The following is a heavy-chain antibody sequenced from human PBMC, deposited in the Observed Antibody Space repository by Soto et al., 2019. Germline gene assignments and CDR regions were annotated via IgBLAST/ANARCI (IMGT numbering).Heavy chain of an antibody. J-gene: IGHJ6*02. CDR2: IYYSGST. Sequence: QVQLQESGPGLVKPSQTLSLTCTVSGGSISSGDYYWTWIRQPPGKGLEWIGYIYYSGSTYYNPSLKSRVTISVDTSKNQFSLQLSSVTAADTAVYYCARDLQYCSVVSCHYGMDVWGQGTTVTVSS. V-gene: IGHV4-30-4*01. CDR1: GGSISSGDYY. D-gene: IGHD2-15*01. CDR3: ARDLQYCSVVSCHYGMDV.